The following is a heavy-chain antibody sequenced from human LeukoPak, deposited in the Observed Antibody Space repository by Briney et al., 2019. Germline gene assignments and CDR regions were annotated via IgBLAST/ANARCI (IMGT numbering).Heavy chain of an antibody. CDR2: IGANGGAT. D-gene: IGHD4-17*01. CDR3: GRDPNGDYLGAFDF. CDR1: GFIFSNYY. Sequence: GGSLRLSCAASGFIFSNYYLVWVRQAPGKGPELISGIGANGGATYYADSVKGRFTISRDNSKKTLYLQMNSLRADDTAVYYCGRDPNGDYLGAFDFWGQGTVVSVSS. J-gene: IGHJ3*01. V-gene: IGHV3-23*01.